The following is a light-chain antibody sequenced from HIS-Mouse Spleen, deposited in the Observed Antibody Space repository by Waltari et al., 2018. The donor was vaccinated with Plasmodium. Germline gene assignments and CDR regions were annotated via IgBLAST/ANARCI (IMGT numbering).Light chain of an antibody. CDR1: QSVSSN. J-gene: IGKJ2*01. V-gene: IGKV3-15*01. CDR2: GAA. Sequence: EIVMTQSPATLSVSPGERATLSCRASQSVSSNLAWYQQKPGQAPGLRIFGAATRTTGTPARFSGSGSGTEFTLTISSMQSEDVAVYYCQQYNNWPPYTFGQGTKLEIK. CDR3: QQYNNWPPYT.